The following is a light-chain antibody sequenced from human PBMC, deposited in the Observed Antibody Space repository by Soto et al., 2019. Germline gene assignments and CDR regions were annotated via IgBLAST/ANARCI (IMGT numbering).Light chain of an antibody. J-gene: IGKJ1*01. V-gene: IGKV2-28*01. CDR2: LTS. CDR1: QSLLQTNGYTY. CDR3: MQSLQTPQWT. Sequence: IVMTRSPLSLPVTPGEPASVSCSSSQSLLQTNGYTYLDWYLHKPGQSPQLLIYLTSIRASGVPERFSGSGSGTDFTLKISKVEAEDVGVYYCMQSLQTPQWTFCPGTTVDIX.